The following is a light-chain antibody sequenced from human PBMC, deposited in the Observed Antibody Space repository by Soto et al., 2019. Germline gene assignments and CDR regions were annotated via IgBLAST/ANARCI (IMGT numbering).Light chain of an antibody. CDR3: SSYTASSTLL. CDR2: EVS. CDR1: SSDVGGYNY. J-gene: IGLJ1*01. V-gene: IGLV2-14*03. Sequence: QSVLTQPASVSGSPGQSITISCTGTSSDVGGYNYVSWSQQHPGKAPKLLISEVSNRPSGVSNRFSGSKSGNTASLTTSGLQADDEADYYCSSYTASSTLLFGTGTKVTVL.